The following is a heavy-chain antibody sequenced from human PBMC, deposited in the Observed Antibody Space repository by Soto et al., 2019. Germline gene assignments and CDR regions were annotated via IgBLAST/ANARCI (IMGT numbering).Heavy chain of an antibody. D-gene: IGHD2-21*01. CDR3: ARVIYPYVA. CDR2: MNPNSGNT. V-gene: IGHV1-8*01. Sequence: QVQLVQSGADVKKPGASVKVSCKASGYTFTSYDINWVRQATGQGLEWMGWMNPNSGNTGYAQKFQGRVTRARNNSISIADMELSSLRYEDTAVYYCARVIYPYVACGQGTLGTVSS. CDR1: GYTFTSYD. J-gene: IGHJ5*02.